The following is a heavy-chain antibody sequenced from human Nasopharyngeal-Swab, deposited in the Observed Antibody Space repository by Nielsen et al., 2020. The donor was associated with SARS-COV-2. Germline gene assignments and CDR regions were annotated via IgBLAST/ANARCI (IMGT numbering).Heavy chain of an antibody. J-gene: IGHJ5*02. V-gene: IGHV4-39*01. CDR2: IYYSGST. CDR3: ARLGYGDSNWFDP. D-gene: IGHD4-17*01. Sequence: WIRQPPGKGLEWIGSIYYSGSTYYNPSLKSRVTISVDTSKNQFSLKLSSVTAADTAVSYCARLGYGDSNWFDPWGQGTLVTVSS.